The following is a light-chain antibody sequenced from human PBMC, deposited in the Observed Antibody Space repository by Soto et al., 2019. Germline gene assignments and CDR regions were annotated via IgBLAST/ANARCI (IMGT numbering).Light chain of an antibody. CDR1: QSVSSY. V-gene: IGKV3-11*01. J-gene: IGKJ1*01. CDR3: QQRGNRPPWT. Sequence: IVLTQSPATLSLSPGERATLSCRASQSVSSYLVWYEQKPGQAPRLLIYDASNRATGIPARFSGSGSGTDFTLTISSLEPEDFAVYYCQQRGNRPPWTFGQGTKADIK. CDR2: DAS.